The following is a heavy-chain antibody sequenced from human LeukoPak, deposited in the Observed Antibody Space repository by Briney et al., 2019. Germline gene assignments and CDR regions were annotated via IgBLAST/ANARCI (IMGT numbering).Heavy chain of an antibody. CDR1: GYTFTSHD. Sequence: ASVKVSCTASGYTFTSHDINWVRQATGQGLEWMGWMSPNSGDTGYAQKFQGRVTMTSDSSISTAYMELSSLRSEDTAIYYCVRTPPNWGFDYWGQGTLVTVSS. CDR2: MSPNSGDT. CDR3: VRTPPNWGFDY. D-gene: IGHD7-27*01. V-gene: IGHV1-8*01. J-gene: IGHJ4*02.